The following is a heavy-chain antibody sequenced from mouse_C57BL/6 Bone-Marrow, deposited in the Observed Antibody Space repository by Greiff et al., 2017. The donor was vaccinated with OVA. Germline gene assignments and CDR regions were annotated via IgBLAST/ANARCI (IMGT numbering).Heavy chain of an antibody. V-gene: IGHV1-61*01. J-gene: IGHJ4*01. CDR2: IYPSDSET. Sequence: QVQLQQPGAELVRPGSSVKLSCKASGYTFTSYWMAWVKQRPGQGLEWNGNIYPSDSETHYNQKFKDKATLTVDKSSSTAYMQLSSLTSEDSAVYYCARGGGRGAMDYWGQGTSVTVSS. D-gene: IGHD3-3*01. CDR3: ARGGGRGAMDY. CDR1: GYTFTSYW.